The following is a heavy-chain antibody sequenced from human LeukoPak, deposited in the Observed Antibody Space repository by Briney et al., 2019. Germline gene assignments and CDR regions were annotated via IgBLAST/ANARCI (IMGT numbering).Heavy chain of an antibody. Sequence: PGGSLRLSCAASGFTLSSYGMHWVRQAPGKGLEWVAFMHYDGNIKYYADSVKGRFAISRDISKNTLYLQMSSLRAEDTAVYYCAKDACSGGTCYGGWYCDLWAVAPWSLSPQ. CDR1: GFTLSSYG. D-gene: IGHD2-15*01. CDR3: AKDACSGGTCYGGWYCDL. V-gene: IGHV3-30*02. J-gene: IGHJ2*01. CDR2: MHYDGNIK.